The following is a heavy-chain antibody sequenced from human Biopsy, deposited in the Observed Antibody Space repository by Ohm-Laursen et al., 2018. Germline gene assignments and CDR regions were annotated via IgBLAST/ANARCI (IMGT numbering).Heavy chain of an antibody. Sequence: ASVKVSCKAPGGTFSNYGVNWVRQAPGQGLEWMGWMSPNTGNTVYAQRFQDRVTMTSDTSTGTAYMELTSLTSDDTAVYFCARWETTLGRSLDSWGQGTLVAVSS. J-gene: IGHJ4*02. D-gene: IGHD1-26*01. V-gene: IGHV1-8*02. CDR2: MSPNTGNT. CDR1: GGTFSNYG. CDR3: ARWETTLGRSLDS.